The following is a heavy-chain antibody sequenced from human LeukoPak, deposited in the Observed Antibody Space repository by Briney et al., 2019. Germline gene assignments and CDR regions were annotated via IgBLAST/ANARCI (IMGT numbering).Heavy chain of an antibody. Sequence: RGSLRLSCAASGFTFSSYNMNWVRQAPGKGLAWVSSISSSSSYIYYADSVKGRFTISRDNAKNSLYLQMNSLRAEDTAVYYCARDGGTYCSSTSCYREDWGQGTLVTVSS. J-gene: IGHJ4*02. CDR1: GFTFSSYN. CDR3: ARDGGTYCSSTSCYRED. CDR2: ISSSSSYI. D-gene: IGHD2-2*02. V-gene: IGHV3-21*01.